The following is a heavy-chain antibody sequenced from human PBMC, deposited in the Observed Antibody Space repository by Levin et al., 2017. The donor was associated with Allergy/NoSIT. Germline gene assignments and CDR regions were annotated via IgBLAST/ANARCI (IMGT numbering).Heavy chain of an antibody. V-gene: IGHV3-7*04. D-gene: IGHD5-18*01. CDR3: ARAYSYVFY. CDR2: IKGDGSEK. Sequence: GESLKISCAASGFTFSSYWMSWVRQAPGKGLEWVASIKGDGSEKYCVDSVQGRFTISRDNAKSSLFLHINSLRAEDTAVYYCARAYSYVFYWGQGTLVTVSS. J-gene: IGHJ4*02. CDR1: GFTFSSYW.